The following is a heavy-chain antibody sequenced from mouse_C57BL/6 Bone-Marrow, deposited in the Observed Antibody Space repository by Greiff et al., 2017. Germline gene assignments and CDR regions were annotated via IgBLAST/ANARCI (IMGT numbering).Heavy chain of an antibody. CDR1: GYAFSSYW. D-gene: IGHD1-1*01. J-gene: IGHJ2*01. CDR3: ARKPLCHYCSSQYYFDF. CDR2: IYPGDGDT. Sequence: QVQLQQSGAELVKPGASVKISCKASGYAFSSYWMNWVKQRPGKGLEWIGQIYPGDGDTNYNGKFKGKATLTADKSSSTAYMQLSSLTSEDSAVYFCARKPLCHYCSSQYYFDFWGKGTTLTVSS. V-gene: IGHV1-80*01.